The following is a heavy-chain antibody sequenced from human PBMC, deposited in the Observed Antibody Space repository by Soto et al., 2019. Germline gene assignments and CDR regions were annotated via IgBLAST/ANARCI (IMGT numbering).Heavy chain of an antibody. CDR1: GFTLSSYW. CDR2: IKQDGSEK. V-gene: IGHV3-7*01. CDR3: ARDADASGWYHYGFDV. Sequence: EVQLVESGGGLVQPGGSLRLSCAASGFTLSSYWMNWVRQAPGKGLEWVANIKQDGSEKYYVDSVKGRFFISRDNAKNSLYLQLNSLRAEDTAVSYCARDADASGWYHYGFDVWGQGTLVTVSS. J-gene: IGHJ6*02. D-gene: IGHD6-19*01.